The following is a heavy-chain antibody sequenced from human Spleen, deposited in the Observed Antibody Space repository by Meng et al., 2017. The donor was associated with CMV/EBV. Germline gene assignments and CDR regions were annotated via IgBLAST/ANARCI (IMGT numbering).Heavy chain of an antibody. V-gene: IGHV1-2*02. CDR3: ARGYSYGSGEFYY. CDR2: INPNSGDT. J-gene: IGHJ4*02. Sequence: ASVKVSCKASGYTFSTYDMHWVRQAPGQGLEWMGWINPNSGDTNYAQKFQGSVTMTRDTSITTVYMQLSRLRSDDTAVYYCARGYSYGSGEFYYWGQGTLVTVSS. CDR1: GYTFSTYD. D-gene: IGHD3-10*01.